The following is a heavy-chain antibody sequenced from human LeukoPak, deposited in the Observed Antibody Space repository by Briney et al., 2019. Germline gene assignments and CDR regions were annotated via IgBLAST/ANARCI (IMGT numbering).Heavy chain of an antibody. CDR3: ARGGSYLSAFDI. J-gene: IGHJ3*02. V-gene: IGHV3-53*01. CDR1: GFTVSSNY. CDR2: IYSGGST. Sequence: TGGSLRLSCAASGFTVSSNYMSWVRQAPGKGLEWVSIIYSGGSTFYADSVKGRFTISRGNSKNTLYPQMNSLRAEDTAVYYCARGGSYLSAFDIWGQGTMVTVSS. D-gene: IGHD1-26*01.